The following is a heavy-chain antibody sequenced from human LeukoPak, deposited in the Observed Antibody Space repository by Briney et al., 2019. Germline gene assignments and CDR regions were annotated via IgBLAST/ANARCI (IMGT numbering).Heavy chain of an antibody. D-gene: IGHD6-13*01. V-gene: IGHV3-11*01. CDR1: GFTFSDYY. CDR3: AKDKFGGDQQLVRGYDY. Sequence: PGGSLRLSCAASGFTFSDYYMSWIRQAPGKGLEWVSYISSSGSTIYYADSMKGRFTISRDNAKNSLCLQMNSLRAEDTALYYCAKDKFGGDQQLVRGYDYWGQGTLVTVSS. J-gene: IGHJ4*02. CDR2: ISSSGSTI.